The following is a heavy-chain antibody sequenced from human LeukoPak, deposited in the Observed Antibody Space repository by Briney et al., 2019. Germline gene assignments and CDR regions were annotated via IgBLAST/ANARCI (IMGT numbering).Heavy chain of an antibody. CDR2: LYYSGST. V-gene: IGHV4-59*13. D-gene: IGHD2-21*02. J-gene: IGHJ3*02. Sequence: SETLSLTCTVSGGSIRSYHWSWIRQPPAKGQEWIGYLYYSGSTNSNPSLKSQINLSVDMSKNQYSLMLSSVTAADTAVYCCVLHYCGGDCSSFNAFDIWAKGQWSPSLQ. CDR3: VLHYCGGDCSSFNAFDI. CDR1: GGSIRSYH.